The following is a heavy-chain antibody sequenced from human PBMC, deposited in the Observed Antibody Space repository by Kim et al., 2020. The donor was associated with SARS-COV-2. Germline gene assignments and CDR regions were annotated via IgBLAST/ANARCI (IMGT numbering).Heavy chain of an antibody. V-gene: IGHV4-34*01. CDR2: INHSGGT. CDR3: ARGRAGVVPSPILGLGPYYDYSAIDV. J-gene: IGHJ6*02. Sequence: SETLSLTCAVFGGSFSGYHWTWIRQSPGKGLEWIGEINHSGGTNCNPSLKSRVTISLDTSKNQFSLKLGSVSAADTAVHYCARGRAGVVPSPILGLGPYYDYSAIDVWGQGTTITVSS. CDR1: GGSFSGYH. D-gene: IGHD7-27*01.